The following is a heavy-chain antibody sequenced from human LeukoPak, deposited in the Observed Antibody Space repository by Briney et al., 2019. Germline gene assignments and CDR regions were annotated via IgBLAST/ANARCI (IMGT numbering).Heavy chain of an antibody. CDR2: INPHSGDT. V-gene: IGHV1-2*02. J-gene: IGHJ4*02. Sequence: GASVKVSCKASGYTFSGNYIHWVRQAPGQGLEWMGWINPHSGDTNYAQKFQGRVTITRDTSISTAYMELSRLRSDDTAVYYCARDQRYGSGNLDYWGQGTLVTVSS. CDR3: ARDQRYGSGNLDY. D-gene: IGHD3-10*01. CDR1: GYTFSGNY.